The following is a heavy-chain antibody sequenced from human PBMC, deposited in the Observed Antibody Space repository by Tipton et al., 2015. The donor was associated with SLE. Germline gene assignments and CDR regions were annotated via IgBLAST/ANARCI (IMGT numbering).Heavy chain of an antibody. CDR3: ARDLRRAGPDAFDI. J-gene: IGHJ3*02. V-gene: IGHV4-31*03. Sequence: TLSLTCTVSGGSISSGGYYWSWIRQHPGKGLEWIGYIYYSGSTYYNPSLKSRVTISVDTSKNQFSLKLSSVTAADTAVYYCARDLRRAGPDAFDIWGQGTMVTVSS. CDR2: IYYSGST. D-gene: IGHD5-24*01. CDR1: GGSISSGGYY.